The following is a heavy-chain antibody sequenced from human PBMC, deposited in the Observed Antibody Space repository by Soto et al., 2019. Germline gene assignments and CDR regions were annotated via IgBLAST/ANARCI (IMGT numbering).Heavy chain of an antibody. V-gene: IGHV1-58*01. D-gene: IGHD2-2*01. CDR3: AADKLGYCSSTSCYGYYYGMDV. CDR2: IVVGSGNT. Sequence: SVKVSCKASGFTFTSSAVQWVRQARGQRLEWIGWIVVGSGNTNYAQKFQERVTITRDMSTSTAYMELSSLRSEDTAVYYCAADKLGYCSSTSCYGYYYGMDVWGQGTTVTVSS. CDR1: GFTFTSSA. J-gene: IGHJ6*02.